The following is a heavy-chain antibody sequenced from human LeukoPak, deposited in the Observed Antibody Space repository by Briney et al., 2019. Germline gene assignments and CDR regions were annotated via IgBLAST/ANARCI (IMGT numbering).Heavy chain of an antibody. D-gene: IGHD6-13*01. CDR3: AKDRDRIAGLIYFDY. J-gene: IGHJ4*02. Sequence: PGGSLRLSCAASGFTFSSYAMSWVRQAPGKGLEWVSAISGSGGSTYYADSVKGRFTISRDNSKNTLCLQMNSLRAEDTAVYYCAKDRDRIAGLIYFDYWGQGTLVTVSS. V-gene: IGHV3-23*01. CDR2: ISGSGGST. CDR1: GFTFSSYA.